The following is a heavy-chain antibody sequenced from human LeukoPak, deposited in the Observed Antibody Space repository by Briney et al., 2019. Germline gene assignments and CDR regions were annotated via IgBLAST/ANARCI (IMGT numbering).Heavy chain of an antibody. CDR1: GFTFSSYA. V-gene: IGHV3-23*01. Sequence: GGSLRLSCAASGFTFSSYAMSWVRQAPGKGLEWVSAISGSGGSTYYADSVKGRFTISRDNSKNTLYLQMNSLRAEDTAVYYCAKENRITMIVVDYYYYYGMDVWGQGTTVTVSS. CDR3: AKENRITMIVVDYYYYYGMDV. CDR2: ISGSGGST. D-gene: IGHD3-22*01. J-gene: IGHJ6*02.